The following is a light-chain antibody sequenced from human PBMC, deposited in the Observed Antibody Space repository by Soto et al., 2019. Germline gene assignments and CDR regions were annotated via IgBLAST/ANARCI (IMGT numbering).Light chain of an antibody. V-gene: IGLV7-43*01. J-gene: IGLJ2*01. CDR1: TGAVTSGYY. CDR3: LLYYGGQLGV. Sequence: QAVVTQEPSLTVSPGGTVTLTCATSTGAVTSGYYPNWFQQKPGQAPRALIYSTNNKYSWTPARFSGSLLGGKAALTLSGGQSEDEADYYCLLYYGGQLGVFGGGTKLTVL. CDR2: STN.